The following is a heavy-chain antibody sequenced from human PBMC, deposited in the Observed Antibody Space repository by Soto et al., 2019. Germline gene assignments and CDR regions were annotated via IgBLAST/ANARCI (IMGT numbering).Heavy chain of an antibody. V-gene: IGHV4-39*01. CDR3: ATPRDYNAYLGAFGV. J-gene: IGHJ3*01. Sequence: QLQLQESGPGLVKPSETLSLTCTVSGASVTSNTYYWAWIRQPPGKGLEWVGSIHHDGKTYYNPSLQSRVTISIDTSTNQVSLRLRSMTAADTAIFYCATPRDYNAYLGAFGVWGQGTVVTVSS. CDR1: GASVTSNTYY. D-gene: IGHD4-4*01. CDR2: IHHDGKT.